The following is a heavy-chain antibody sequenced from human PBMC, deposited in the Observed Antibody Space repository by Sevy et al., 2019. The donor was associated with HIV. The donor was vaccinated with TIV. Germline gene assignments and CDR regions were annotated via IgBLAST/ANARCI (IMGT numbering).Heavy chain of an antibody. Sequence: GGSLRLSCAASGFTFSSYAMSWVRQAPGKGLEWVSAISGSGGSTYYADSVKGRFTISRVNSKNTLYLQMNSLRAEDTAVYYCAKDSGYFGYGMDVWGQGTTVTVSS. CDR2: ISGSGGST. CDR3: AKDSGYFGYGMDV. J-gene: IGHJ6*02. V-gene: IGHV3-23*01. D-gene: IGHD3-22*01. CDR1: GFTFSSYA.